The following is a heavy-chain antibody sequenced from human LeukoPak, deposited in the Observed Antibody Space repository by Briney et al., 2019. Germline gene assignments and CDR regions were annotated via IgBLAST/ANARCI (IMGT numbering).Heavy chain of an antibody. J-gene: IGHJ4*02. CDR3: ARESYDSSGYYIFFDY. CDR1: GFTFSSYE. CDR2: ISSSGSTI. Sequence: GGSLRLSCAASGFTFSSYEMNWVRQAPGKGLEWVSYISSSGSTIYYADSVKGRFTISKDNAKNSLYLQMNSLRAEDTAVYYCARESYDSSGYYIFFDYWGQGTLVTVSS. D-gene: IGHD3-22*01. V-gene: IGHV3-48*03.